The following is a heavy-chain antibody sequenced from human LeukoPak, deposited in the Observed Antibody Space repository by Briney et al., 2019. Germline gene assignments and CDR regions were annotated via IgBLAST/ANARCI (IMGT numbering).Heavy chain of an antibody. CDR2: MNPNSGGT. J-gene: IGHJ4*02. CDR3: ARCVDTTSFHFDY. V-gene: IGHV1-2*02. D-gene: IGHD5-18*01. CDR1: GYTFSDYY. Sequence: ASVKVSCKASGYTFSDYYMHWVRQAPGQGLEWMGWMNPNSGGTNFAQKFQGRVTMTRDTSISTACMEVSGLRSDGTAVYYCARCVDTTSFHFDYWGQGALVTVSS.